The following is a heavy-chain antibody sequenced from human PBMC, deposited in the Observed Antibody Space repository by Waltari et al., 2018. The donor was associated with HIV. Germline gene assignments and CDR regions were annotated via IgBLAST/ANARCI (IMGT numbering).Heavy chain of an antibody. Sequence: EVQLVESGGGLVQPGGSLRLSCAAAGFTVRSNYMSWVRQAPGKGLEWVSVIYSGGSTYYADSVKGRFTISRDNSKNTLYLQMNSLRAEDTAVYYCARGSGYPRVYFDYWGQGTLVTVSS. CDR1: GFTVRSNY. CDR3: ARGSGYPRVYFDY. D-gene: IGHD5-12*01. V-gene: IGHV3-66*02. J-gene: IGHJ4*02. CDR2: IYSGGST.